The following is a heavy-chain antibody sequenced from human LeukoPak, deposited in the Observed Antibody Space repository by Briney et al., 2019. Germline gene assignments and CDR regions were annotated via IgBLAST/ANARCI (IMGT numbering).Heavy chain of an antibody. V-gene: IGHV3-72*01. CDR1: GFTFSDHY. CDR2: TRNKANSYTT. Sequence: GSLSLSCAASGFTFSDHYIDWVRQAPGKGLEWVGRTRNKANSYTTEYAASVKGRFTISRDDSKNSLYLQMNSLKTEDTAVYYCAREGRGKGFDYWGQGTLVTVSS. J-gene: IGHJ4*02. CDR3: AREGRGKGFDY. D-gene: IGHD3-16*01.